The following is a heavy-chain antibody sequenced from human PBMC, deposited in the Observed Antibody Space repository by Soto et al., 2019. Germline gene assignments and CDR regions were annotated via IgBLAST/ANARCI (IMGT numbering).Heavy chain of an antibody. Sequence: PSETLSLTCAVYGGSFIGYYCIFIRHPPWKGLEWIGEINHSGSTNYNPSLKSRVTISVDTSKNQFSLKLSSVTAADTAVYYCARGLQRYFDWLLSSYGMDVWGQGTTVTVSS. V-gene: IGHV4-34*01. CDR2: INHSGST. CDR1: GGSFIGYY. J-gene: IGHJ6*02. CDR3: ARGLQRYFDWLLSSYGMDV. D-gene: IGHD3-9*01.